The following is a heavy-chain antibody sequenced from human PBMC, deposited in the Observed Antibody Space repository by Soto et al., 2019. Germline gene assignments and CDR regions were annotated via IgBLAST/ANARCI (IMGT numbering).Heavy chain of an antibody. CDR1: GFTFDDYA. CDR2: ISWNSGSI. Sequence: PGGSLRLCCAASGFTFDDYAMHWVRQAPGKGLEWVSGISWNSGSIGYADFVKGRFTISRDNAKNSLYLQMNSLRAEDTALYYCAKDRYSNSALGWFDPWGQGTLVTVSS. D-gene: IGHD4-4*01. V-gene: IGHV3-9*01. J-gene: IGHJ5*02. CDR3: AKDRYSNSALGWFDP.